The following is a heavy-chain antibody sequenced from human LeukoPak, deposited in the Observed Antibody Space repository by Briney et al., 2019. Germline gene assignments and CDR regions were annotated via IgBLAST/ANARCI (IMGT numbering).Heavy chain of an antibody. J-gene: IGHJ5*02. D-gene: IGHD3-10*01. CDR2: TIPILGIA. Sequence: ASVKVSCKAPGGTFSSYAISWVRQAPGQGLEWMGRTIPILGIANYAQKFQGRVTITADKSTSTAYMELSSLRSEDTAVYYCARSSGMLVRGVIRDNWFDPWGQGTLVTVSS. CDR3: ARSSGMLVRGVIRDNWFDP. CDR1: GGTFSSYA. V-gene: IGHV1-69*04.